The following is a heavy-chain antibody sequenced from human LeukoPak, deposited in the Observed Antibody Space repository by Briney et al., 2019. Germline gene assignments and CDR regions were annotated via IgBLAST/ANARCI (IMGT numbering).Heavy chain of an antibody. CDR2: ISGSGGST. Sequence: GGSLRLSCAASGFTFSTYDMTWVRQAPGKGLEWVSSISGSGGSTYYADSVKGRFTTSRDNSKNTLYLQMNGLRAEDTAVYYCAKDLAAVPGNKYFAYWGQGSLVTVSS. J-gene: IGHJ4*02. D-gene: IGHD6-19*01. V-gene: IGHV3-23*01. CDR3: AKDLAAVPGNKYFAY. CDR1: GFTFSTYD.